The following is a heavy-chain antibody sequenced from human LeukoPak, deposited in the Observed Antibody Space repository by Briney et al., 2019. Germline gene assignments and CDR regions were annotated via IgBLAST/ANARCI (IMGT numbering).Heavy chain of an antibody. CDR2: IYHSGST. Sequence: SETLSLTCTVSGYSISSGYYWGWIRQPPGKGLEWIGSIYHSGSTYYNPSLKSRLTISADTSKDQFSLRLSSVTAADTAVYYCVRVDNGGNYFDYWGQGTLVTVSS. D-gene: IGHD4-23*01. V-gene: IGHV4-38-2*02. J-gene: IGHJ4*02. CDR1: GYSISSGYY. CDR3: VRVDNGGNYFDY.